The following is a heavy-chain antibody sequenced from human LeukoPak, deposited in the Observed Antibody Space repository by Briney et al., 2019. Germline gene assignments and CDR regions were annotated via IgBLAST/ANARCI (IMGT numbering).Heavy chain of an antibody. Sequence: GASLRLSCAASGFTVSSYAMSWVRQAPGKGLEWVSAISGSGGSTYYADSVKGRFTISRDNSKNTLYLQMNSLRAEDTAVYYCAKDGNYYDSSGYYVYWGQGTLVTVSS. CDR2: ISGSGGST. D-gene: IGHD3-22*01. V-gene: IGHV3-23*01. CDR3: AKDGNYYDSSGYYVY. J-gene: IGHJ4*02. CDR1: GFTVSSYA.